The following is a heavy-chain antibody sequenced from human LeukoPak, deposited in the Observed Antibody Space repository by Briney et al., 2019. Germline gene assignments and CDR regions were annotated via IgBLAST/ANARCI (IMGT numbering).Heavy chain of an antibody. V-gene: IGHV1-2*02. Sequence: GASVKVSCKASGYTFTGYCMHWVRQAPGQGLEWMGWINPKSGGTNYAQKFQGRATMTRDTSISTTYMELSRLRSDDTAVYYCARDLGISGWYAPPLGYFDYWGQGTLVTVSS. CDR2: INPKSGGT. J-gene: IGHJ4*02. CDR3: ARDLGISGWYAPPLGYFDY. CDR1: GYTFTGYC. D-gene: IGHD6-19*01.